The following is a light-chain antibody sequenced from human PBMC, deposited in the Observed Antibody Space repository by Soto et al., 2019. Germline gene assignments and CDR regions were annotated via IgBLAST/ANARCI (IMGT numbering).Light chain of an antibody. CDR3: QQYNNWWT. CDR2: GAS. J-gene: IGKJ1*01. CDR1: QSVNRN. V-gene: IGKV3-15*01. Sequence: EIVMTQSPATLSVSPGERATLSCRASQSVNRNLAWYQQKPGQAPRLLISGASTRATGIPARFSGSGSETEFTLTISSLQSEDFAVYYCQQYNNWWTFGQGTKVEMK.